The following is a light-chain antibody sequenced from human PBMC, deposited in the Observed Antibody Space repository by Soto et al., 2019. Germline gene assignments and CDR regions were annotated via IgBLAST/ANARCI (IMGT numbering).Light chain of an antibody. CDR2: DNN. V-gene: IGLV1-51*01. J-gene: IGLJ2*01. CDR1: SSNIGDNS. Sequence: QSVLTQPPSMSAAPGQMVAISCSGTSSNIGDNSVSWYQHFPGTAPKVLIYDNNRRPSGIPDRFSGSKSGTSATLTIIGLQTGDEADYYCQTYDSSLSVAVFGGGTQLTVL. CDR3: QTYDSSLSVAV.